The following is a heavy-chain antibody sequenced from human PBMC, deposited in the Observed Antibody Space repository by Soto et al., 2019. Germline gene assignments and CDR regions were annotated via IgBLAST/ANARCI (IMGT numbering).Heavy chain of an antibody. V-gene: IGHV1-69*13. CDR2: IIPIFGTA. J-gene: IGHJ4*02. Sequence: SVEVSCKXSGGTFSSYAISWVRQAPGQGLEWMGGIIPIFGTANYAQKFQGRVTITADESTSTAYMELSSLRSEDTAVYYCARHGYCSGGSCYYFDYWGQGTLVTVSS. D-gene: IGHD2-15*01. CDR3: ARHGYCSGGSCYYFDY. CDR1: GGTFSSYA.